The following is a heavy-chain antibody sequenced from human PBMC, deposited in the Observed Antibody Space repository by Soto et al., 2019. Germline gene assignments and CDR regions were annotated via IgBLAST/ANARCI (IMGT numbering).Heavy chain of an antibody. D-gene: IGHD3-10*01. CDR2: TYYRSKWYN. CDR1: GDSVSSSSVT. V-gene: IGHV6-1*01. CDR3: VRLTGNSWLEL. J-gene: IGHJ4*02. Sequence: SQTLSLTCAISGDSVSSSSVTWNWIRQSPSRGLEWLGRTYYRSKWYNDYAESVKSRITINPDTSKNQFSLHLNSVTPEDTAVYYFVRLTGNSWLELWGQGTLVTVSS.